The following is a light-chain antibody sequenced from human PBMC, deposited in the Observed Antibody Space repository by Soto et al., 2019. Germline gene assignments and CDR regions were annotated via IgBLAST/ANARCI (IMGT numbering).Light chain of an antibody. CDR3: LLSYSGARHVV. J-gene: IGLJ2*01. CDR2: DTS. Sequence: QAVVTHEPSLTVSPGGTVTLTCGSSTGAVTSGHYPYWFQQKPGQAPRTLIYDTSNKHSWTPARFSGSLLGGKAALTLSGAQHEDEAGYYCLLSYSGARHVVFGGGTKLTVL. CDR1: TGAVTSGHY. V-gene: IGLV7-46*01.